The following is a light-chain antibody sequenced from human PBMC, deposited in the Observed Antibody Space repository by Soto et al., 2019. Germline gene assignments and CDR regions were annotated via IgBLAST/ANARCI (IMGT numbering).Light chain of an antibody. Sequence: QSALTQPASVSGSPGQSITISCTRTSSDVGGYDYVSWYQLHPGKAPKLMVFEVSNRPSGVSYRFSGSKSGNTASLTISGLQAEDEADYFCSSYSISTAYLFGTGTKLTAL. J-gene: IGLJ1*01. CDR1: SSDVGGYDY. CDR3: SSYSISTAYL. CDR2: EVS. V-gene: IGLV2-14*01.